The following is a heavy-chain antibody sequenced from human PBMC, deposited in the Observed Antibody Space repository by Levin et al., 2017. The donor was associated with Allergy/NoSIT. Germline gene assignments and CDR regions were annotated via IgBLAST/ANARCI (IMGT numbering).Heavy chain of an antibody. J-gene: IGHJ3*02. V-gene: IGHV4-59*01. Sequence: NPSETLSLTCTVSGGPISTYYWSWLRQPPGKGLEWIGFIYYTGTTYYNPSLKSRVTISVDNSKNQFSLKLNSVTAADTAVYYCARDRAPSGFDAFDIWGLGTLVTVSS. CDR3: ARDRAPSGFDAFDI. D-gene: IGHD7-27*01. CDR2: IYYTGTT. CDR1: GGPISTYY.